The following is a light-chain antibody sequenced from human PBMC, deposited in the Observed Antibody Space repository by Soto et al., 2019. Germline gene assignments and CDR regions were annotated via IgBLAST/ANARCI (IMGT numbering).Light chain of an antibody. CDR1: QSVSSY. Sequence: EIVLTQSPATPSLSPGERATLSCMASQSVSSYLAWYQQKPGQAPRLLIYDASSRATGIPDRFSGSGSGTEFTLTISSLQSEDFAVYYCLQYDSLPRTFGQGTKVDIK. V-gene: IGKV3D-15*01. J-gene: IGKJ1*01. CDR3: LQYDSLPRT. CDR2: DAS.